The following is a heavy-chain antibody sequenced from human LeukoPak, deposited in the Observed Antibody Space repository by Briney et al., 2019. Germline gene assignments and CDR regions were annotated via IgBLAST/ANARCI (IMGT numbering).Heavy chain of an antibody. V-gene: IGHV4-59*01. Sequence: SETLSLTCAVSGDSISSYYWSWIRQPPGKGLEWIGYFHYSGSTNYSPSLKSRVTISIDTSKNQFSLKVSSVTAADTAVYYCARMTYSSSWYGAHFDYWGQGTLVTVSS. D-gene: IGHD6-13*01. CDR2: FHYSGST. CDR1: GDSISSYY. J-gene: IGHJ4*02. CDR3: ARMTYSSSWYGAHFDY.